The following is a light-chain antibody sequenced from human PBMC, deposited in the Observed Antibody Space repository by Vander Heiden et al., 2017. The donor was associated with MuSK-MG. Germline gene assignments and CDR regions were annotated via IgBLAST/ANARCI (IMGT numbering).Light chain of an antibody. J-gene: IGLJ2*01. CDR2: YDN. V-gene: IGLV3-21*02. CDR1: TIGRKS. CDR3: QLYARTSNHPLVV. Sequence: SYVLTQPPSVSVHPGQTAWISSGGNTIGRKSVHWYQQKPGQAPALVVHYDNNRPSGIPERFPGSDSGNAATATISGAGAGDEADDYCQLYARTSNHPLVVFGGGTKLTVL.